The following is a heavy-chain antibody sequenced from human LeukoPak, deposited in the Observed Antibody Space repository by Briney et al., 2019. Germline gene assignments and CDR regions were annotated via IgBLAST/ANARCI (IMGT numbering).Heavy chain of an antibody. Sequence: GSLRLSCAASGFTFSSHAMSWVRRAPGKGLEWIGEINHSGSTNYNPSLKSRVTISVDTSKNQFSLKLSSVTAADTAVYYCARAPPESYDFWSGYYGATTFDYWGQGTLVTVSS. D-gene: IGHD3-3*01. CDR2: INHSGST. CDR1: GFTFSSHA. V-gene: IGHV4-34*01. J-gene: IGHJ4*02. CDR3: ARAPPESYDFWSGYYGATTFDY.